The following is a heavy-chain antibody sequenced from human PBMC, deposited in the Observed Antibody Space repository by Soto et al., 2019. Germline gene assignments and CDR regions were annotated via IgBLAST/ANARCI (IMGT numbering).Heavy chain of an antibody. J-gene: IGHJ5*02. CDR2: ISLSGGST. D-gene: IGHD3-10*01. V-gene: IGHV3-23*01. CDR1: GFTFSSYA. CDR3: AKEGGSGSYYNWFDP. Sequence: GGSLRLSCAASGFTFSSYAMSWVRQAPGKGLEWVSDISLSGGSTNYADSVKGRFTTSRDNSRNTLYLQMNFLRADDTAVYYCAKEGGSGSYYNWFDPWGQGTLVTVSS.